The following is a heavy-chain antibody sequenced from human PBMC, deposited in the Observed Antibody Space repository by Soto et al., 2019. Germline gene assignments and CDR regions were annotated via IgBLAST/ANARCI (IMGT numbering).Heavy chain of an antibody. CDR3: ARDLRLQNYYYYYYMDV. J-gene: IGHJ6*03. Sequence: PSQTLSLTCAISGDSVSSNSAAWNWIRQSPSRDLKWLGRTYYRSKWYNDYAESVKSRITINPDTSKNQFSLQLNSVTPEDTAVYYCARDLRLQNYYYYYYMDVWGKGTTV. CDR1: GDSVSSNSAA. V-gene: IGHV6-1*01. CDR2: TYYRSKWYN. D-gene: IGHD4-4*01.